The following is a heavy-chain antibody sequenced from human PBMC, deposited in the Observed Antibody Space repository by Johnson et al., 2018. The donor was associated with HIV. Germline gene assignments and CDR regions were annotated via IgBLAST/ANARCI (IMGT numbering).Heavy chain of an antibody. CDR1: GFTFSSYA. CDR3: ARDGTRYYYDSSGSRGTFDI. J-gene: IGHJ3*02. V-gene: IGHV3-30*04. CDR2: ISYDGSNK. D-gene: IGHD3-22*01. Sequence: QVQLVESGGDLVKPGGSLRLSCAASGFTFSSYAMHWVRQAPGKGLEWVAVISYDGSNKYYADSVKGRFTISRDNSKNTLYLQMNSLRAEDTAVYYCARDGTRYYYDSSGSRGTFDIWGQGTMVTVSS.